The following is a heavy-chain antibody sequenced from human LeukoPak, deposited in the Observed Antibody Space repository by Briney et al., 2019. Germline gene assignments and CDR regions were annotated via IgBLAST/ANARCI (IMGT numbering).Heavy chain of an antibody. D-gene: IGHD3-22*01. Sequence: SETLSLTCTVSGGSISSYYWSWIRQPPGKGLEWIGYIYYSGSTNYNPSLESRVTISIDTSKSQFSLKLSSVTAADTAVYYCARSITMIVVAPGGAFDIWGQGPMVTVSS. J-gene: IGHJ3*02. CDR1: GGSISSYY. CDR3: ARSITMIVVAPGGAFDI. V-gene: IGHV4-59*01. CDR2: IYYSGST.